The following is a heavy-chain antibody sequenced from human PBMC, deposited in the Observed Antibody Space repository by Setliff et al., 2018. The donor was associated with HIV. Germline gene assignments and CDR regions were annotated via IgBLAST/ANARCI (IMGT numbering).Heavy chain of an antibody. CDR3: ARVRLLYSDSSPVWFDP. D-gene: IGHD3-22*01. V-gene: IGHV4-59*08. CDR2: IYYSGST. CDR1: GGSIVRYY. J-gene: IGHJ5*02. Sequence: ETLSLTCTVSGGSIVRYYWTWIRQPPGKGLEWIGYIYYSGSTNYNPSLKSRVIISVDTSKMQFSLKLRSVTAADTAMYYCARVRLLYSDSSPVWFDPWGQGTLVTVSS.